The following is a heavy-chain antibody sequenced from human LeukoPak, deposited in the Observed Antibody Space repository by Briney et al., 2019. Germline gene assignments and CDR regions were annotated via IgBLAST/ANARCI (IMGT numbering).Heavy chain of an antibody. CDR1: GGSITTYY. J-gene: IGHJ5*02. CDR3: ARAKPRLVYYYGSGSSFPNWFDP. CDR2: SYYSGDT. D-gene: IGHD3-10*01. V-gene: IGHV4-59*01. Sequence: SETLSLTCTVSGGSITTYYWNWIRQPPGKGLEWIGHSYYSGDTNYTPSLKSRVAISVDTSKNQFSLKLSSVTAADTAVYYRARAKPRLVYYYGSGSSFPNWFDPWGQGTLVTVSS.